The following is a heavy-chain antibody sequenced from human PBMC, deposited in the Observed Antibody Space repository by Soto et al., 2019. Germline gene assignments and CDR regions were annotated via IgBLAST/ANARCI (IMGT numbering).Heavy chain of an antibody. CDR1: GFTFSNYA. Sequence: QVQLVESGGGVVQPGRSLRLSCAASGFTFSNYATHWVRQAPGKGLEWVAVISYDGSNKYYADSVKGRFTISRDNSKNTLYLQMNSLRAEDTAVYYCANFYYDSSGTTVGFDPWGQGTLVTVSS. V-gene: IGHV3-30*18. CDR2: ISYDGSNK. CDR3: ANFYYDSSGTTVGFDP. J-gene: IGHJ5*02. D-gene: IGHD3-22*01.